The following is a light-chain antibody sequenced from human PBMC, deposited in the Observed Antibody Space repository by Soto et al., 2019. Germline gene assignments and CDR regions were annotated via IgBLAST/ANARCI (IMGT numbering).Light chain of an antibody. CDR3: QQYGSSPQT. CDR2: GAS. Sequence: EVVLTQSPGSLSLSPGERATLSCRASQSVSRNYLAWYQKKPGQAPRLLIYGASSRATGIPDRFSGSGSGTDFTLTISRLEPEDFAVYYCQQYGSSPQTFGQGTKVDNK. V-gene: IGKV3-20*01. CDR1: QSVSRNY. J-gene: IGKJ1*01.